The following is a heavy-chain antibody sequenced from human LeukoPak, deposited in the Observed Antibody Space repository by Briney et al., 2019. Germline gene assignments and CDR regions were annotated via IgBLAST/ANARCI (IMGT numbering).Heavy chain of an antibody. D-gene: IGHD4-11*01. CDR1: GFTFSSYA. V-gene: IGHV3-23*01. CDR3: AKSRAKTVTTATVDY. J-gene: IGHJ4*02. CDR2: ISGSGGST. Sequence: GGSLRLSCAASGFTFSSYAMSWARQAPGKGLEWVSAISGSGGSTYYADSVKGRFTISRDNSKNTLYLQMNSLRAEDTAVYYCAKSRAKTVTTATVDYWGQGTLVTVSS.